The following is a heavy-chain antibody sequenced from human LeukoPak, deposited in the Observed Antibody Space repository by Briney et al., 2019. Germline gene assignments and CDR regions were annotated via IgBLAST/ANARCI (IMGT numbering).Heavy chain of an antibody. CDR2: IYPGDSDT. V-gene: IGHV5-51*01. D-gene: IGHD3-16*02. J-gene: IGHJ4*02. CDR1: GYSFTSYW. CDR3: ARALLGELSPHMYYSDY. Sequence: GESLEISCKGSGYSFTSYWIGWVRQMPGKGLEWMGIIYPGDSDTRYSPSFQGQVTISADKSISTAYLQWSSLKASDTAMYYCARALLGELSPHMYYSDYWGQGTLVTVSS.